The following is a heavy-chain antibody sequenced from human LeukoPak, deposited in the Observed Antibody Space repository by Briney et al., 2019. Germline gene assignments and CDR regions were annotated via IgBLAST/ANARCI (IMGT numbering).Heavy chain of an antibody. J-gene: IGHJ6*02. CDR2: IYYSGST. D-gene: IGHD3-3*01. CDR3: ARDRSLYDFWSGYYTGDWYYGMDV. Sequence: PSETLSLTCTVSGGSISSYYWSWIRQPPGKGLEWIGYIYYSGSTNYNPSLKSRVTISVDTSKNQFSLKLSSVTAADTAVYYCARDRSLYDFWSGYYTGDWYYGMDVWGQGTTVTVSS. V-gene: IGHV4-59*01. CDR1: GGSISSYY.